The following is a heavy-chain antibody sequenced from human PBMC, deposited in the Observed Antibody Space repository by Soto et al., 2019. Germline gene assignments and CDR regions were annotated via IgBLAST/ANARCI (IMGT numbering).Heavy chain of an antibody. J-gene: IGHJ6*02. Sequence: QVQLVESGGGVVQPGRSLRLSCAASGFTFSSYAMHWVRQAPGKGLEWVAVISYDGSNKYYADSVKGRFTISRDNSKNTLYLPMNSLRAEDTAVYYCARGVDGYGMDVWGQGTTVTVSS. D-gene: IGHD3-9*01. CDR2: ISYDGSNK. CDR3: ARGVDGYGMDV. V-gene: IGHV3-30-3*01. CDR1: GFTFSSYA.